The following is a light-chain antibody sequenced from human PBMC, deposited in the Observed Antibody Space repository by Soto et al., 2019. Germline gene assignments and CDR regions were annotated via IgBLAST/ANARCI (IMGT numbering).Light chain of an antibody. J-gene: IGLJ2*01. CDR2: EVS. CDR3: SSYTTTRTVI. CDR1: SSDVGAYKY. Sequence: QSALTQPPSVSGSPGQSITISCTGTSSDVGAYKYVSWYQQHPGKAPKHMIYEVSNRPSGVSNRFSGSKSGNTASLTISGLQAEDGAVYYCSSYTTTRTVIFGGGTKLTVL. V-gene: IGLV2-14*01.